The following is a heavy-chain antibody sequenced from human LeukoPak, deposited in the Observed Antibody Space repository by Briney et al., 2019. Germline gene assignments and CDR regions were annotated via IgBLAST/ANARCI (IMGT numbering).Heavy chain of an antibody. J-gene: IGHJ4*02. CDR1: GYRFTKSW. D-gene: IGHD4-17*01. CDR3: ARPSYGASDY. Sequence: GESLKISCKGSGYRFTKSWIGWVRQMPGKGLEWLGIIYPDDSRTRYSPSFQGQVTMSVDKSISTAYLQWSSLRASDTAMYYCARPSYGASDYWGQGTLVTVSS. CDR2: IYPDDSRT. V-gene: IGHV5-51*01.